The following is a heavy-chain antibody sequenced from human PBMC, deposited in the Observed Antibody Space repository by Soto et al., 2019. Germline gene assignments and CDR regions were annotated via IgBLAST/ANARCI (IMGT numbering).Heavy chain of an antibody. D-gene: IGHD1-7*01. CDR2: ISAYNGNT. CDR3: ARMLEVSTTPGYYYYGMDV. Sequence: GASVKVSCTASGYTFTNYGISWVRQAPGQGLEWMGWISAYNGNTNYAQKFQGWVTMTRDTSISTAYMELSRLRSDDTAVYYCARMLEVSTTPGYYYYGMDVWGQGTTVTVSS. CDR1: GYTFTNYG. J-gene: IGHJ6*02. V-gene: IGHV1-18*01.